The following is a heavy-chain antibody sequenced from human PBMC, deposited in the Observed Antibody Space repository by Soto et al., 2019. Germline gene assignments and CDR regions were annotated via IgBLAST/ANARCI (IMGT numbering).Heavy chain of an antibody. J-gene: IGHJ4*02. D-gene: IGHD3-10*01. V-gene: IGHV3-23*01. Sequence: EVQLLESGGGLVQPGGSLRLSCAASGFTFSSYAMSWVRQAPGKGLEWVSAISGSGGSTYYAASVKGRFTISRDNSKNTLYLQMNSLRAEDTAVYYCAKAELLWFGELLPPGDWGQGTLVTVSS. CDR1: GFTFSSYA. CDR2: ISGSGGST. CDR3: AKAELLWFGELLPPGD.